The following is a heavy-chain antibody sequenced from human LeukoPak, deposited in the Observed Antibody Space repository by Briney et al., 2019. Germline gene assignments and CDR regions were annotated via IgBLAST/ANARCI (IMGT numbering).Heavy chain of an antibody. CDR3: ARDGYDSSGYYVDY. J-gene: IGHJ4*02. Sequence: PGGSLRLSCAASGFTFANYVTHCVRQAPGKGLEWVAVISYDGSNKYYADSVKGRFTISRDNSKNTLYLQMNSLRAEDTAVYYCARDGYDSSGYYVDYWGQGTLVTVSS. V-gene: IGHV3-30*04. D-gene: IGHD3-22*01. CDR2: ISYDGSNK. CDR1: GFTFANYV.